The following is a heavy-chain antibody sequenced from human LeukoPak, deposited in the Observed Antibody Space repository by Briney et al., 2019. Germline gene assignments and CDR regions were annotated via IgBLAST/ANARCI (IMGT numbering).Heavy chain of an antibody. D-gene: IGHD4/OR15-4a*01. CDR2: ISWNSGSI. CDR3: AKGADYGHAVGTRSFDY. J-gene: IGHJ4*02. Sequence: GRSLRLSCAASGFTFDDYAMHWVRQAPGKGLEWVSGISWNSGSIGYADSVKGRFTISRDNAKNSLYLQMNSLRAEDTALYYCAKGADYGHAVGTRSFDYWGQGTLVTVSS. CDR1: GFTFDDYA. V-gene: IGHV3-9*01.